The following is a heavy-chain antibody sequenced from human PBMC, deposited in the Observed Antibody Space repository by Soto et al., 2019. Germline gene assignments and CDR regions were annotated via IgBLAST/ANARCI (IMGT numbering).Heavy chain of an antibody. CDR1: GGSISSYS. Sequence: SETLSLTCTVSGGSISSYSWSWIRQPPGKGLEWIGYIYHSGSTYYNPSLKSRVTISVDRSKNQFSLKLSSVTAADTAVYYCARGDFWSGYSPVFSALFDYWGQGTLVTVSS. V-gene: IGHV4-30-2*01. J-gene: IGHJ4*02. CDR3: ARGDFWSGYSPVFSALFDY. D-gene: IGHD3-3*01. CDR2: IYHSGST.